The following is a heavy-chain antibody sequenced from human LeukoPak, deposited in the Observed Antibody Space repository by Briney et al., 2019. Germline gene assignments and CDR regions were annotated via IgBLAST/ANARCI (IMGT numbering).Heavy chain of an antibody. Sequence: GGSLRLSCAASGSTLSSYGMDWVRQAPGKGLGWVAFIRYDGSNKYYADSMKGRFTISRDNSKSTLYLQMNGLRAEDTDVYYCAKRGTAMASDYWGQGTLVTVSS. J-gene: IGHJ4*02. CDR1: GSTLSSYG. D-gene: IGHD5-18*01. CDR3: AKRGTAMASDY. CDR2: IRYDGSNK. V-gene: IGHV3-30*02.